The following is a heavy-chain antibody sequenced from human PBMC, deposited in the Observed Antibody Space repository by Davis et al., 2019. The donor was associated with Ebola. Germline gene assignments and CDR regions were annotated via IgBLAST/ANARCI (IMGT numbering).Heavy chain of an antibody. CDR3: AASAGTVGKFDY. V-gene: IGHV3-23*01. Sequence: ETLSLTCTVSGGSISSGDYYWSWIRQPPGKGLEWVSGISGSGASTYYADSVKGRFTISRDNSKNTLYLQMSNLRSEDTAVYYCAASAGTVGKFDYWGQGTLVTVSS. J-gene: IGHJ4*01. D-gene: IGHD1-14*01. CDR2: ISGSGAST. CDR1: GGSISSGDYY.